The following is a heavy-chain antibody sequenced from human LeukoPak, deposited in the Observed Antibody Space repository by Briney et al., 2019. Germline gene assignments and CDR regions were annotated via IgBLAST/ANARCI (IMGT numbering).Heavy chain of an antibody. J-gene: IGHJ3*02. CDR2: ISPYNDYT. CDR1: GYTFTNYG. CDR3: ARWYCSSTSCYAGAFDM. D-gene: IGHD2-2*01. Sequence: ASVKVSCKASGYTFTNYGISWVRQAPGQGLEXXXXISPYNDYTNYAQKLQGRVTMTTDTSTSTGYMELRSLRSDDTAVYYCARWYCSSTSCYAGAFDMWGQGTMVTVSS. V-gene: IGHV1-18*04.